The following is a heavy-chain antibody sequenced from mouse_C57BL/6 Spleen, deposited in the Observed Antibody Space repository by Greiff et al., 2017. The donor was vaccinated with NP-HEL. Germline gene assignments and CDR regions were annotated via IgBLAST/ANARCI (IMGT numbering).Heavy chain of an antibody. CDR2: INPSNGGT. CDR1: GYTFTSYW. Sequence: VQLQQPGTELVKPGASVKLSCKASGYTFTSYWMHWVKQRPGQGLEWIGNINPSNGGTNYNEKFKSKATLSVDKSSSTAYMQLSSLTSEDSAVYYCARYYGSSYGYWYFDVWGTGTTVTVSS. V-gene: IGHV1-53*01. D-gene: IGHD1-1*01. CDR3: ARYYGSSYGYWYFDV. J-gene: IGHJ1*03.